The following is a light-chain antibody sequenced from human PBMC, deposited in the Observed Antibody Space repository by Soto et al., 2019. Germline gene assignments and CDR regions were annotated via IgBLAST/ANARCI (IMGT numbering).Light chain of an antibody. Sequence: DIPMTQSPAPLSASVGDRVTITCRSSQSITNYLNWYQHKPGQAPNLLIYAASTWQAGVPSRFRGSGSGTDCNLTISSLQPEDVATYFCQQSNSSPPTLGRGTKVDIK. V-gene: IGKV1-39*01. CDR3: QQSNSSPPT. CDR2: AAS. CDR1: QSITNY. J-gene: IGKJ4*02.